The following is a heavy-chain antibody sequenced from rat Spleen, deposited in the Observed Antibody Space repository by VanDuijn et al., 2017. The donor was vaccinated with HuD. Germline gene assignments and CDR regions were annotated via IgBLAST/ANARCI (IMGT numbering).Heavy chain of an antibody. Sequence: QVQLKESGPGLVQPSQTLSLTCTVSGFSFTSNSVSWVRQPPGKGLEWLGAIWSGGSTDYNSALKSRLSISRDTSKSQVFLKRNSLQTEDTATYFCTRSGYYYSSYVPFFDYWGQGVMVTVSS. CDR3: TRSGYYYSSYVPFFDY. V-gene: IGHV2-1*01. CDR1: GFSFTSNS. J-gene: IGHJ2*01. CDR2: IWSGGST. D-gene: IGHD1-2*01.